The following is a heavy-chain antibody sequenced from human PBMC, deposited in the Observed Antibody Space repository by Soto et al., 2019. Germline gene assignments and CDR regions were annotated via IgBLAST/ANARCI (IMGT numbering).Heavy chain of an antibody. V-gene: IGHV3-74*01. CDR3: VRGNTGYGNFDS. J-gene: IGHJ4*02. D-gene: IGHD5-12*01. CDR1: GFSFSGFW. Sequence: EVQLEESGGGLVQPGGSLRLSCAASGFSFSGFWMHWVRQAPGKGLVWVSRMFTDVSTTYYADSVKGRFTISRDNAKSTLYLQMNSLRDEDTAVYYCVRGNTGYGNFDSWGQGTLVTVSS. CDR2: MFTDVSTT.